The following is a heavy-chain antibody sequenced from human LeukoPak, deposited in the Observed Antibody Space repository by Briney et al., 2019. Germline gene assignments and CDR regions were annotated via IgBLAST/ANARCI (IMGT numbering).Heavy chain of an antibody. CDR1: GGSFSGYY. D-gene: IGHD2-8*01. CDR3: ARGRPRAPIMVYASPQFDY. J-gene: IGHJ4*02. CDR2: INHSGST. Sequence: PSETLSLTCAVYGGSFSGYYWSWIRQPPGKGLEWIGEINHSGSTNYNPSLKSRVTISVDTPKNQFSLKLSSVTAADTAVYYCARGRPRAPIMVYASPQFDYWGQGTLVTVSS. V-gene: IGHV4-34*01.